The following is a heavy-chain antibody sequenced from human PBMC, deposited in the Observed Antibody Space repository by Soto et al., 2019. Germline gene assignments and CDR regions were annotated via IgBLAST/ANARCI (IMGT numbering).Heavy chain of an antibody. Sequence: GGSLRLSCAASGFTFSSYAMSWVRQAPGKGLEWVSAISGSGGSTYYADSVKGRFTNSRDNSKNTLYLQMNSLSAEDTAVYYCAKDVGQWLEYYGMDVWGQGTTVTVSS. CDR2: ISGSGGST. J-gene: IGHJ6*02. V-gene: IGHV3-23*01. CDR3: AKDVGQWLEYYGMDV. D-gene: IGHD6-19*01. CDR1: GFTFSSYA.